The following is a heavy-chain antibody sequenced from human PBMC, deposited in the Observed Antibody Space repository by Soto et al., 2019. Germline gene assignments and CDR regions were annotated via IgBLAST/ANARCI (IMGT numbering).Heavy chain of an antibody. D-gene: IGHD3-16*01. V-gene: IGHV1-69*01. CDR3: ARGETYLGV. CDR1: RDTFNKYA. CDR2: IIPIFSSR. Sequence: QVQLVQSGAEVKKPGSSVKVSCKTSRDTFNKYAFNWVRQAPGQGLEWMGWIIPIFSSRNYAEKFKGRVTNTADDSTSTAYRELRSLGFEDKAVYYCARGETYLGVWGQGTTVTVSS. J-gene: IGHJ6*02.